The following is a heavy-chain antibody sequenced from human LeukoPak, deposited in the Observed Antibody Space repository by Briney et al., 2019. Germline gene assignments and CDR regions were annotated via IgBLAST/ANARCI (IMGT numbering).Heavy chain of an antibody. D-gene: IGHD1-1*01. CDR2: ISGSGGRT. CDR1: GFIFSTYA. J-gene: IGHJ6*02. CDR3: ARVQMGATNTLYYYYGMDV. V-gene: IGHV3-23*01. Sequence: GGSLRLSCAASGFIFSTYAMSWVRQAPEKGLEWVSGISGSGGRTNYADSVKGRFTISRDNAKNSLYLQMNSLRAEDTAVYYCARVQMGATNTLYYYYGMDVWGQGTTVTVSS.